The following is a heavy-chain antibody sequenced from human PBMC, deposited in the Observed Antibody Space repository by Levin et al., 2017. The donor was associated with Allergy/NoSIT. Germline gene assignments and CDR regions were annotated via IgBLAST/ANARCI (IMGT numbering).Heavy chain of an antibody. Sequence: GASVKVSCKASGYAFSGYYIHWVRQAPGQGLEWMGWINPNTGGTNYAQKFQGRVTMTRDTSINTAYLTLTRLVSDDSADYYCARAYFDFLPSAYRRDRDAFDIWGQGTMVTVSS. CDR3: ARAYFDFLPSAYRRDRDAFDI. J-gene: IGHJ3*02. CDR2: INPNTGGT. CDR1: GYAFSGYY. V-gene: IGHV1-2*02. D-gene: IGHD3/OR15-3a*01.